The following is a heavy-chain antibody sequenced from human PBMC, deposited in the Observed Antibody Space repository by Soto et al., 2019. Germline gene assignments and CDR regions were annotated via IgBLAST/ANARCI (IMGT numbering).Heavy chain of an antibody. CDR3: ARSRELGPGNLYYDY. V-gene: IGHV4-4*02. CDR2: IYHSGTT. D-gene: IGHD1-1*01. Sequence: QVQLQESGPGLVRPSGTLSLTCAVSGDSIRSGNWWSWVRQAPQKGLEWLGEIYHSGTTMYNPSLKTRLTISVDKSKNQFSLTLFSVTAADTAVYYCARSRELGPGNLYYDYWGHGTLVAVSS. J-gene: IGHJ4*01. CDR1: GDSIRSGNW.